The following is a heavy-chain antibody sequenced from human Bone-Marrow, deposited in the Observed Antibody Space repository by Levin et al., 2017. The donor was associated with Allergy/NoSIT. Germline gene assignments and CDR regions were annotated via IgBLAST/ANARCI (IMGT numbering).Heavy chain of an antibody. Sequence: GGSLRLSCSASGFTFNNYAMNWVRQAPGKGLEWVSHISASGYSTYYAESVKGRFTISRDNSKNTLYLQMNSLRADDTAVYYCANPRRDCSGGSCYPDSFDPWGQGTLVTVSS. CDR2: ISASGYST. CDR3: ANPRRDCSGGSCYPDSFDP. V-gene: IGHV3-23*01. CDR1: GFTFNNYA. D-gene: IGHD2-15*01. J-gene: IGHJ5*02.